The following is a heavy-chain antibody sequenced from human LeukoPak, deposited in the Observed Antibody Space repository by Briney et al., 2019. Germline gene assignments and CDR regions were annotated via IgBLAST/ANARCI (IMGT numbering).Heavy chain of an antibody. D-gene: IGHD3-22*01. CDR2: ISWNSGSV. Sequence: QSGGSLRLSCAASGFTFSSYSMNWVRQAPGKGLEWVSGISWNSGSVDYADSVKGRFTISRDNAKNSLYLQMNSLRAEDTALYYCAKGGRGSGYIFDYWGQGTLVTVSS. CDR1: GFTFSSYS. V-gene: IGHV3-9*01. CDR3: AKGGRGSGYIFDY. J-gene: IGHJ4*02.